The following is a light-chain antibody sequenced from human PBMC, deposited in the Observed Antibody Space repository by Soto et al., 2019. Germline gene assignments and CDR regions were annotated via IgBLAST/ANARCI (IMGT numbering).Light chain of an antibody. CDR3: QQYNSYSST. Sequence: IQMTQSPSALSACVGDRVTITCRASQSIGSWLAWYQQKPGKAPKLLIYEVSSLESGVPSRFSGSGSGTEFTLTISSLQPDDVATYYCQQYNSYSSTFGQGTKVDIK. CDR1: QSIGSW. J-gene: IGKJ1*01. V-gene: IGKV1-5*01. CDR2: EVS.